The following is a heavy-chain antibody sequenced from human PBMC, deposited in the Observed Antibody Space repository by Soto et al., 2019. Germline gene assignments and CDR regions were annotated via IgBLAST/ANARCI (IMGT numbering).Heavy chain of an antibody. CDR2: IYYSGST. V-gene: IGHV4-39*01. CDR3: AGRRGQVGTAMEFHDS. J-gene: IGHJ4*02. D-gene: IGHD5-18*01. CDR1: GGSISSSSYY. Sequence: QLQLQESGPGLVKPSETLSLTCTVSGGSISSSSYYWGWIRPPPGKGLEWIGSIYYSGSTYYNPSLKSRVTLSGDTSKNQCSLELGSVTAADTAVYYCAGRRGQVGTAMEFHDSWGQGTLVTVSS.